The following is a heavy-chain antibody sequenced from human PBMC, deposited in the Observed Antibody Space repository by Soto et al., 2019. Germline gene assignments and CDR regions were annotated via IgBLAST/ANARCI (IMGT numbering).Heavy chain of an antibody. V-gene: IGHV1-3*01. Sequence: ASLQVSCKASGYTFTSYAMHWVRQAPGQRLEWMGWINAGNGNTKYSQKFQGRVTITRDTSASTAYMELSSLRSEDTAVYYCAIHLRPYYDDSSGELRAFLIWGQGKMV. CDR2: INAGNGNT. CDR1: GYTFTSYA. J-gene: IGHJ3*01. CDR3: AIHLRPYYDDSSGELRAFLI. D-gene: IGHD3-22*01.